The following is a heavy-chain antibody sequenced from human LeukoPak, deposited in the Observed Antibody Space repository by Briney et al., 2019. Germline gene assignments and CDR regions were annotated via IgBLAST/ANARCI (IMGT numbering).Heavy chain of an antibody. CDR3: ARDLVYSSGWYVGVYYYYYGMDV. D-gene: IGHD6-19*01. V-gene: IGHV4-34*01. Sequence: SETLSLTCAVYGGSFSGYYWSWIRQPPGKGLEWIGEINHSGSTNYNPPLKSRVTISVDTSKNQFSLKLSSVTAADTAVYYCARDLVYSSGWYVGVYYYYYGMDVWGQGTTVTVSS. CDR1: GGSFSGYY. CDR2: INHSGST. J-gene: IGHJ6*02.